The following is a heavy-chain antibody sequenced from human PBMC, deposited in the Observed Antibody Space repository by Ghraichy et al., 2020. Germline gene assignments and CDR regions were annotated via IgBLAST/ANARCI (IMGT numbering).Heavy chain of an antibody. D-gene: IGHD2-15*01. CDR2: INRDGSST. J-gene: IGHJ4*02. V-gene: IGHV3-74*01. Sequence: GGSLRLSCEVSGLTFSSHWMHWVRQAPGKGLEWVSRINRDGSSTDYAHSVKGRFTISRDNAKDTLYLQMNRLRVEDTAVYYCGGGGSVDYWGQGTLVTVSS. CDR1: GLTFSSHW. CDR3: GGGGSVDY.